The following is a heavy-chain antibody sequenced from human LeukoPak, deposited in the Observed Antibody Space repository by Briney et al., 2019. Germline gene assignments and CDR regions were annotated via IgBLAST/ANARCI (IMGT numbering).Heavy chain of an antibody. Sequence: SVKVSCKASGGTFSSYAISWVRQAPGQGLEWMGGIIPIFGTANYAQKFQGRVTITTDESTSTAYMELSSLRSEDTAVYYCARGYCSGGSCYPGYYYYMDVWGKGTTVTVSS. D-gene: IGHD2-15*01. CDR1: GGTFSSYA. CDR2: IIPIFGTA. CDR3: ARGYCSGGSCYPGYYYYMDV. V-gene: IGHV1-69*05. J-gene: IGHJ6*03.